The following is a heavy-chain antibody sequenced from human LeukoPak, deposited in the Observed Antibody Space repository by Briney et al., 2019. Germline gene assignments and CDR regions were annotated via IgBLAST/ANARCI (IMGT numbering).Heavy chain of an antibody. V-gene: IGHV3-30*18. CDR3: AKDGSAAAVTNGMDV. CDR2: ISYDGSNK. J-gene: IGHJ6*02. Sequence: GGSLRLSCAASGFTFSSYGMHWVRQAPGRGLQWVAVISYDGSNKYYADSVKGRFTISRDNSKNTLYLQMNSLRAEDTAVYYCAKDGSAAAVTNGMDVWGQGTTVTVSS. D-gene: IGHD6-13*01. CDR1: GFTFSSYG.